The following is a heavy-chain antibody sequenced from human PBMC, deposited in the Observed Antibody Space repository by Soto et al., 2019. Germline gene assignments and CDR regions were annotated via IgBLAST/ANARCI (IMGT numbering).Heavy chain of an antibody. D-gene: IGHD5-12*01. V-gene: IGHV3-33*01. J-gene: IGHJ4*02. CDR2: IWYDGSNK. CDR1: GFTFSSYG. CDR3: ARGYSGYVAIDY. Sequence: GGSLRLSCAASGFTFSSYGMHWVRQAPGKGLEWVAVIWYDGSNKYYADSVKGRFTISRDNSKNTLYLQMNSLRAEDTAVYYCARGYSGYVAIDYWGQGTLVTVSS.